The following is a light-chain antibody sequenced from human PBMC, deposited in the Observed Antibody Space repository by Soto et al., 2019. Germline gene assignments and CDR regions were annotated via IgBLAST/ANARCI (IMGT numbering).Light chain of an antibody. CDR2: GAS. CDR1: QSVSSN. V-gene: IGKV3-15*01. Sequence: EIVMTQSPATLSVSPGERATLSCRASQSVSSNLAWYQQKPGQAPRLLIYGASTRATGIPARFSGSGSGTECTRTSSSLQSEDGAVYYCQQYKNWPLLTFGGGTKVEIK. J-gene: IGKJ4*01. CDR3: QQYKNWPLLT.